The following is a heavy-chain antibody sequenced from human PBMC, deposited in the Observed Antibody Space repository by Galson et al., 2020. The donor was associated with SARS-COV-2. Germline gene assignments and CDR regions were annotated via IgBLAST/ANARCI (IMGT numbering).Heavy chain of an antibody. Sequence: GGSLRLSCAASGFTFSSYWMHWVRQAPGKGLVWVSRINSEGSSTSNADSVKGRFTISGDNAKNTLYLQMNSLRAEDTAVYYCARGEMENDFFGFWGQGSLVTVS. D-gene: IGHD3-16*01. CDR3: ARGEMENDFFGF. CDR1: GFTFSSYW. V-gene: IGHV3-74*01. J-gene: IGHJ4*02. CDR2: INSEGSST.